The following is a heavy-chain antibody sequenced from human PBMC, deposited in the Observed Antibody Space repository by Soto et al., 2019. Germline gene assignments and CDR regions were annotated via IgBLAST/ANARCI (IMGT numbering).Heavy chain of an antibody. CDR2: ISYDGSNK. Sequence: QVQLVESGGGVVQPGRSLRLSCAASGFTFSSYAMHWVRKAPGKGLELVAVISYDGSNKYYADSVKGRFTISRDNSKNTRYLQMNSLRAEDTAVYYCASIAAQDSFDYWGQGTLVTVSS. CDR3: ASIAAQDSFDY. CDR1: GFTFSSYA. J-gene: IGHJ4*02. D-gene: IGHD6-25*01. V-gene: IGHV3-30-3*01.